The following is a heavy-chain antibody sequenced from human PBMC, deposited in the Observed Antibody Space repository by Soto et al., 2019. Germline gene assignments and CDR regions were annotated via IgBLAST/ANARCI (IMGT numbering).Heavy chain of an antibody. Sequence: HVQLQESGPGLVKPSQTLSLTCTVSGGSISTGGYYWTWIRQHPGKGLEWIGYIYYSGSTYYNPSLNSRVTISVDTSKNQFSLKLSSVTAADTAVYYWARGLSVTLFDNWGQGTLVTVSS. CDR2: IYYSGST. CDR3: ARGLSVTLFDN. V-gene: IGHV4-31*03. CDR1: GGSISTGGYY. D-gene: IGHD4-17*01. J-gene: IGHJ4*02.